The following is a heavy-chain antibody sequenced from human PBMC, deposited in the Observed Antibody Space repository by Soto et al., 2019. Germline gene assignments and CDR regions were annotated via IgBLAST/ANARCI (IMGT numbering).Heavy chain of an antibody. CDR1: GGSISSYY. D-gene: IGHD7-27*01. CDR3: ARAWGYAFDI. V-gene: IGHV4-59*01. CDR2: IYYSGST. Sequence: QVQLQESGPGLVKPSETLSLTCTVSGGSISSYYWSWIRQPPGKGLEWIGDIYYSGSTNYNPSLKSRVTISVDTSKNQFSLKLSSVTAADTAVYYFARAWGYAFDIWGQGTMVTVSS. J-gene: IGHJ3*02.